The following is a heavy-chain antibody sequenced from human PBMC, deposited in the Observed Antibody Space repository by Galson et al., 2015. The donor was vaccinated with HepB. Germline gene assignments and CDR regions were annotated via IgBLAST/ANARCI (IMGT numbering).Heavy chain of an antibody. CDR3: VKLRFEWYSGSYHGGRAFDI. V-gene: IGHV3-64D*06. D-gene: IGHD1-26*01. CDR1: GFTFSSYA. Sequence: SLRLSCAASGFTFSSYAMHWVRQAPGKGLEYVSAISSNGGSTYYADSVKGRFTISRDNSKNTLYLQMSSLRAEDTAVYYCVKLRFEWYSGSYHGGRAFDIWGQGTMVTVSS. J-gene: IGHJ3*02. CDR2: ISSNGGST.